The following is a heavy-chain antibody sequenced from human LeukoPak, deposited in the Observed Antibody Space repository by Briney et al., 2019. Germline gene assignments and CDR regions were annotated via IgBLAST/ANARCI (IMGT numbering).Heavy chain of an antibody. V-gene: IGHV3-53*01. CDR1: GFTVSSNY. CDR2: IYSGGSA. Sequence: PGGSLRLSCAASGFTVSSNYMSWVRQAPGKGLEWVSVIYSGGSAYYADSVKGRFTISRDNSKNTLYLQMNSLRAEDTAVYYCARAPVAATPYYYYGMDVWGQGTTVTVSS. CDR3: ARAPVAATPYYYYGMDV. D-gene: IGHD2-15*01. J-gene: IGHJ6*02.